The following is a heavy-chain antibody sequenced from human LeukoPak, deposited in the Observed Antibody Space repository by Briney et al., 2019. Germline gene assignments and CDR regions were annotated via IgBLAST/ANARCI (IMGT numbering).Heavy chain of an antibody. CDR3: ARDRPRPYYYYGMDV. CDR1: GYTFTSYG. CDR2: ISAYNGNT. Sequence: ASVKVSCKASGYTFTSYGISWVRQAPGQGLEWMGWISAYNGNTNYAQKLQGRVTMTTDTSTSTAYMELRSLRSDDTAVYYCARDRPRPYYYYGMDVWGKGTTVIVSS. J-gene: IGHJ6*04. V-gene: IGHV1-18*04.